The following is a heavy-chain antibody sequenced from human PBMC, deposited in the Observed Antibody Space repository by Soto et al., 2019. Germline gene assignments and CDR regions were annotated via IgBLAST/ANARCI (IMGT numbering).Heavy chain of an antibody. D-gene: IGHD1-26*01. CDR2: INPNSGGT. CDR1: GGTFSSYA. CDR3: AREKASGSYYDYYYGMDV. Sequence: GASVKVSCKASGGTFSSYAISWVRQAPGQGLEWMGWINPNSGGTNYAQKFQGWVTMTRDTSISTAYMELSRLRSDDTAVYYCAREKASGSYYDYYYGMDVWGQGTTVTVSS. V-gene: IGHV1-2*04. J-gene: IGHJ6*02.